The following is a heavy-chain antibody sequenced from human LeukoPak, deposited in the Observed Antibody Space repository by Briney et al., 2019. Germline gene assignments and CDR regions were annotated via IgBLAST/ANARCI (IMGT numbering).Heavy chain of an antibody. D-gene: IGHD1-26*01. CDR2: IKQDGSEK. CDR1: GFTFSSYW. CDR3: ARPSSRYSGGPWGN. V-gene: IGHV3-7*01. J-gene: IGHJ4*02. Sequence: GGSLRLSCAASGFTFSSYWMSWVRQAPGKGLEWVANIKQDGSEKYYVDSVKGRFTISRDNAKNSLYLQMNSLRAEDTAVYYCARPSSRYSGGPWGNWGQGTLVTVSS.